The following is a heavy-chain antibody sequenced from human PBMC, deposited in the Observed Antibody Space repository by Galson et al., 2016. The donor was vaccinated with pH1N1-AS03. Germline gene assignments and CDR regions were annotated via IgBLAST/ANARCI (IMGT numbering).Heavy chain of an antibody. CDR3: ARIISVAGTPGDY. CDR2: SSVDGINK. Sequence: SLRLSCAASGFTFSGYDMHWVRQAPGKGLEWVALSSVDGINKYYGDSVKGRFTISRDNSKSTLSLQMNSLRTEDTAVYYCARIISVAGTPGDYWGQGTLVTVSS. CDR1: GFTFSGYD. D-gene: IGHD6-19*01. J-gene: IGHJ4*02. V-gene: IGHV3-30*03.